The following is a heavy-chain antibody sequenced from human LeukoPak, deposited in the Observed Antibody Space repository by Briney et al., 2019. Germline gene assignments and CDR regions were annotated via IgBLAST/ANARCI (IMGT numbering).Heavy chain of an antibody. D-gene: IGHD2-15*01. J-gene: IGHJ4*02. CDR2: IYYSGST. Sequence: SSETLSLTCTVSGGSISSSTYYWGWIRQPPGKGREWIGDIYYSGSTYYNPSRKGRVTISVDTSKNQFSLKLSSVTAADTAVYYCARVDCSGGSCYMFNFDYWGQGTLVTVSS. CDR1: GGSISSSTYY. V-gene: IGHV4-39*07. CDR3: ARVDCSGGSCYMFNFDY.